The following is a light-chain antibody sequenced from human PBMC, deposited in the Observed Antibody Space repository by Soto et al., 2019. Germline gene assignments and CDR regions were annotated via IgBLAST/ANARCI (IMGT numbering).Light chain of an antibody. V-gene: IGLV1-44*01. CDR1: GSNIGSNF. Sequence: QSVLIQPPSASGTPGQRVTISCSGSGSNIGSNFVNWYQQVPGTAPRLLIYGNHQRLSGVPDRFSGSKSGTSASLAISGLQSEDEAQYYCATWDDSLNGYWVLGGGTKLTVL. J-gene: IGLJ3*02. CDR3: ATWDDSLNGYWV. CDR2: GNH.